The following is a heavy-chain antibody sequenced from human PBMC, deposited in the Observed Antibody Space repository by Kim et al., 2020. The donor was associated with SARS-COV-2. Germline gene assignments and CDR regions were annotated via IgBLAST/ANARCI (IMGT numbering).Heavy chain of an antibody. D-gene: IGHD3-9*01. J-gene: IGHJ3*02. CDR1: GFTFSSYG. CDR3: YTRRQFRDILTGSHGAFDI. CDR2: IWYDGSNK. Sequence: GGSLRLSCAASGFTFSSYGMHWVRQAPGKGLEWVAVIWYDGSNKYYADSVKGRFTISRDNSKNTLYLQMNSLRAEDTAVYYCYTRRQFRDILTGSHGAFDIWGQGTMVTVSS. V-gene: IGHV3-33*08.